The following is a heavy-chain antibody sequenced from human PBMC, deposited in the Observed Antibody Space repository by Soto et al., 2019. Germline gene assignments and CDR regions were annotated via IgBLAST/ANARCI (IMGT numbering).Heavy chain of an antibody. CDR1: GGSISSYY. V-gene: IGHV4-59*01. Sequence: SETLSLTCTVSGGSISSYYWSWIRQPPGKGLEWIGYIYYSGSTNYNPSLKSRVTISVDTSKNQFSLKLSSVTAADTAVYYCARGIAARPTDAFDIWGQGTMVTVSS. J-gene: IGHJ3*02. CDR3: ARGIAARPTDAFDI. D-gene: IGHD6-6*01. CDR2: IYYSGST.